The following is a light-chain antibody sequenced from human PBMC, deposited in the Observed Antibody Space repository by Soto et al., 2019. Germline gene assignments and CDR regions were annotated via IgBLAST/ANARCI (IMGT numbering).Light chain of an antibody. CDR2: VAS. CDR3: QQYNNWPPRRT. CDR1: QRVSSN. V-gene: IGKV3-15*01. J-gene: IGKJ1*01. Sequence: EIVMTQSPATLSVSPGERATLSCRASQRVSSNLAWYQQKPGQAPRLLIYVASTRATGIPARFSGSGSGTEFTLTISSLQSEDFAVYYCQQYNNWPPRRTFGQGTKVEIK.